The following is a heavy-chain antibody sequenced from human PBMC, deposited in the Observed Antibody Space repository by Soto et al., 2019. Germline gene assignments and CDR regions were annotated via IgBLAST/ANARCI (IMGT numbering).Heavy chain of an antibody. CDR1: GFAFSNAW. D-gene: IGHD3-10*01. V-gene: IGHV3-15*01. CDR2: IKSNIDGGTT. CDR3: TTDQGNHYGFYSFDY. J-gene: IGHJ4*02. Sequence: EVQLVESGGGFVKPGGSLRLSCAASGFAFSNAWMGWVRQAPGKGLEWVGRIKSNIDGGTTEYAAPVKDRFTISRDDSKNTLYVQMNNLKAEDSAVYFCTTDQGNHYGFYSFDYWGQGTLVTVSS.